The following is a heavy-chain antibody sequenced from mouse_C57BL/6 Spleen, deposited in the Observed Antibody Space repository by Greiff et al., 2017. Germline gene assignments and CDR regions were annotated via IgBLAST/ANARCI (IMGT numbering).Heavy chain of an antibody. J-gene: IGHJ2*01. CDR1: GYAFSSYW. D-gene: IGHD1-1*01. Sequence: QVQLQQSGAELVKPGASVKISCKASGYAFSSYWMNWVKQRPGKGLEWIGQIYPGAGDSNYNGKFKGKATLTADKYSSTAYMQLSSLTSEDSAVYFCANDYGSSLDYWGQGTTLTVSS. CDR3: ANDYGSSLDY. V-gene: IGHV1-80*01. CDR2: IYPGAGDS.